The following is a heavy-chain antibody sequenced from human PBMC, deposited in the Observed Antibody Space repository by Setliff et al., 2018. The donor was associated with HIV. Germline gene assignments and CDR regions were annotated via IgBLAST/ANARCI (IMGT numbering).Heavy chain of an antibody. CDR2: ISPNGGST. J-gene: IGHJ4*02. D-gene: IGHD6-13*01. Sequence: ASVKVSCKASGGNFNNYAITWVRKAPGHGLEWMGIISPNGGSTTCAQKFQGRVTMTRDTSTSTVYMEMSSLRSEDRAMYYCARGESAAAGTGVCDYWGQGTMVTVAS. CDR3: ARGESAAAGTGVCDY. V-gene: IGHV1-46*02. CDR1: GGNFNNYA.